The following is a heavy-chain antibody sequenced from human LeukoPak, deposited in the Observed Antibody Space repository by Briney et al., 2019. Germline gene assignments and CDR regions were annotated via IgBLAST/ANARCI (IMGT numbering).Heavy chain of an antibody. CDR3: ARGLGWKVTTTGLFYMDV. CDR1: GSSFSGFD. CDR2: INEGGDT. V-gene: IGHV4-34*01. Sequence: SETLSLTCAVYGSSFSGFDWSWVRQAPGKGLEWIGEINEGGDTKYNPSLKSRVTLSVDTSRNEFSLKIRSVTAADTAVYYCARGLGWKVTTTGLFYMDVWGEGTTVTVSS. D-gene: IGHD4-11*01. J-gene: IGHJ6*03.